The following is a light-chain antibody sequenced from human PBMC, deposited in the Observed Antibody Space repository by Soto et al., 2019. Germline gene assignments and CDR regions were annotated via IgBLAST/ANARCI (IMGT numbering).Light chain of an antibody. CDR3: QHRIKWPPIFT. J-gene: IGKJ3*01. CDR1: QSVSSY. V-gene: IGKV3-11*01. CDR2: ETS. Sequence: EIVLTQSPATLSLSPGERATLSCRASQSVSSYLAWYQQKPGQAPRLLIYETSNRATGIPARFSGSASGTDFTLTIGSLEPEDFAVYYCQHRIKWPPIFTFGPGTKLDIK.